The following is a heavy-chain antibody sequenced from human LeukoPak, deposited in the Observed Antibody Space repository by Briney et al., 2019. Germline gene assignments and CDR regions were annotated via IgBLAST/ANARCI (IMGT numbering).Heavy chain of an antibody. V-gene: IGHV3-11*01. CDR1: GFTFSDYY. J-gene: IGHJ4*02. D-gene: IGHD3-10*01. Sequence: GGSLRLSCAASGFTFSDYYMSWIRQAPGKGLEWVSYISSSGGAIYFADSVKGRFTIARDNAKKSLHLQMNSLRAEDTPVYYCARDGDSGSYYIDYWGQGTLVTVSS. CDR2: ISSSGGAI. CDR3: ARDGDSGSYYIDY.